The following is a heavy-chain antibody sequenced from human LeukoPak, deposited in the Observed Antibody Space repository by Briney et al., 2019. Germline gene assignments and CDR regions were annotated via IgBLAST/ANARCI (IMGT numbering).Heavy chain of an antibody. Sequence: EASVKVSCKVSGYTLTELSMHWVRQAPGKGLEWMGGFDPEDGETIYAQKFQGRVTMTEDTSTDTAYMELSSRRSEDTAVYYCATLRIAAAGFDYWGQGTLVTVSS. CDR3: ATLRIAAAGFDY. V-gene: IGHV1-24*01. D-gene: IGHD6-13*01. J-gene: IGHJ4*02. CDR2: FDPEDGET. CDR1: GYTLTELS.